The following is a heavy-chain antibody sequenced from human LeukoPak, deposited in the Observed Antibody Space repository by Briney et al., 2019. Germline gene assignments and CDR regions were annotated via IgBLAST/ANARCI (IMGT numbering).Heavy chain of an antibody. CDR3: ARGRNYDILTGSGHYYYMDV. CDR2: INPNSGGT. CDR1: GYTFTGYY. D-gene: IGHD3-9*01. J-gene: IGHJ6*03. V-gene: IGHV1-2*02. Sequence: ASVKVSCKASGYTFTGYYMHWVRQAPGQGLEWMEWINPNSGGTNYAQKFQGRVTMTRDTSISTAYMELSRLRSDDTAVYYCARGRNYDILTGSGHYYYMDVWGKGTTVTVSS.